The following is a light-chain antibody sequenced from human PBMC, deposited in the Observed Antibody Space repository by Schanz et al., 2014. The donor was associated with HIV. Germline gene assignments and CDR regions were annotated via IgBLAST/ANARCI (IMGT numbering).Light chain of an antibody. Sequence: QSALTQPPSASGSPGQSVTISCTGTSSDVGGYNYVSWYQQHPGKAPKIMIYEVSKRPSGVPDRFSGSKSGNTASLTVSGLQAEDEADYYCSSYGGNYNLLFGGGTKLTVL. CDR1: SSDVGGYNY. CDR3: SSYGGNYNLL. CDR2: EVS. V-gene: IGLV2-8*01. J-gene: IGLJ2*01.